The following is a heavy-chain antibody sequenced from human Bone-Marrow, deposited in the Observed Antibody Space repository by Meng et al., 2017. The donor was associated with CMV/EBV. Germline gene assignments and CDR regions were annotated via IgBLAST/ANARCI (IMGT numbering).Heavy chain of an antibody. Sequence: SGFIFCNYGLNWVIQAPGEELEWVAVAWYDGNDKYHEDSVKGRFTISRDNSKNTLYLQMNSLRADDTAVYYCAKSGRSSKPYYFDFWGQGALVTVSS. CDR1: GFIFCNYG. CDR2: AWYDGNDK. V-gene: IGHV3-33*06. D-gene: IGHD6-6*01. CDR3: AKSGRSSKPYYFDF. J-gene: IGHJ4*02.